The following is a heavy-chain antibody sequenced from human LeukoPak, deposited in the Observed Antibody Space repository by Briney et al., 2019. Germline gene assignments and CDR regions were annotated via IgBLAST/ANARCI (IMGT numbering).Heavy chain of an antibody. Sequence: SETLSLTCTVSGGSISNYYWSCIRRPPGEGLEWIGYIYDNGNTNYNPSLKSRVTISVDTSKNQFSLKLSSVTAADTTVYYCARGGGGFGYTSGWYFDNWGQGTLVTVSS. CDR2: IYDNGNT. V-gene: IGHV4-59*01. J-gene: IGHJ4*02. CDR1: GGSISNYY. D-gene: IGHD6-19*01. CDR3: ARGGGGFGYTSGWYFDN.